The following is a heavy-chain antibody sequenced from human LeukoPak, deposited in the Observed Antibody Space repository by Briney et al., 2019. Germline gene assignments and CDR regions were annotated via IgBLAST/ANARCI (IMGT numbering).Heavy chain of an antibody. J-gene: IGHJ4*02. D-gene: IGHD6-25*01. CDR2: LYPGDSDT. Sequence: PGESLKISCKASGYYFTTYWIGWVRQMPGKGLEWMGILYPGDSDTRYSPALQGQVTISADKSINTAYLQWSGLKASDTAMYYCVRSPSRSDFDYWGQGTLVTVSS. CDR1: GYYFTTYW. CDR3: VRSPSRSDFDY. V-gene: IGHV5-51*01.